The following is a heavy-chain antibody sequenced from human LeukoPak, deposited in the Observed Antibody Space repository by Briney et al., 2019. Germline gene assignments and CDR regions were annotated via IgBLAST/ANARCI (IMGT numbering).Heavy chain of an antibody. CDR1: GYTFTSYD. V-gene: IGHV1-8*01. J-gene: IGHJ4*02. CDR3: ARGRMEWLIPFDY. Sequence: ASVKVSCKASGYTFTSYDINWVRQATGQGLEWMGWMNPNGGNTGYAQKFQGRVTMTRNTSISTAYMELSSLRSEDTAVYYCARGRMEWLIPFDYWGQGTLVTVSS. D-gene: IGHD3-3*01. CDR2: MNPNGGNT.